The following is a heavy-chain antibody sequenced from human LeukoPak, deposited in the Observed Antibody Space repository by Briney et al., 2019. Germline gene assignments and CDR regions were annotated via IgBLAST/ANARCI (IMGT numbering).Heavy chain of an antibody. CDR1: GGRFSSYA. Sequence: SVKVSCEASGGRFSSYAISWVRQAPGQGLEWMGRIIPILGIANYAQKFQGRVTITADKSTSTAYMELSSLRSGDTAVYYCARAPPAYGDPYYFDYWGQGTLVTVSS. CDR2: IIPILGIA. J-gene: IGHJ4*02. D-gene: IGHD4-17*01. V-gene: IGHV1-69*04. CDR3: ARAPPAYGDPYYFDY.